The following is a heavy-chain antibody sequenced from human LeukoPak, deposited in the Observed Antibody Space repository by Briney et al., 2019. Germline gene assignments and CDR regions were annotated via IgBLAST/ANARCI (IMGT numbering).Heavy chain of an antibody. V-gene: IGHV3-30*02. Sequence: AGGSLRLSCAASGFTFSNYGMHWVRQAPGKGLEWVAFIRYDGSNKYDADSVKGRFTISRDNSKNTLYLQMNSLRTEDTAVYYCARDNLKDWGQGTLVTVSP. CDR1: GFTFSNYG. CDR3: ARDNLKD. J-gene: IGHJ4*02. CDR2: IRYDGSNK.